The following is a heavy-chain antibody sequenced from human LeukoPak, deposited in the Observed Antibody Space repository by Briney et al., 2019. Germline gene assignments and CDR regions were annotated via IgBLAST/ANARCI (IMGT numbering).Heavy chain of an antibody. CDR1: GFTFSSYA. Sequence: PGGSLRLSCAASGFTFSSYAMSWVRQAPGKGLEWVSAISGSGGSTYYADSVKGRLTISRDNSKNTLYLQMNSLRAEDAAVYCCAKDKAVAGTYWGQGTLVTVSS. D-gene: IGHD6-19*01. CDR3: AKDKAVAGTY. V-gene: IGHV3-23*01. CDR2: ISGSGGST. J-gene: IGHJ4*02.